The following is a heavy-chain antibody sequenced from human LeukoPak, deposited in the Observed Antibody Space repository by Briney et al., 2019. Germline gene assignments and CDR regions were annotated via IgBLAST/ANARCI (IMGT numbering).Heavy chain of an antibody. Sequence: SVKVSCKASGGTFSSYAISWVRQAPGQGLEWMGRIIPILGIANYAQKFQGRVTITADKSTSTAYMELSSLRSGDTAVYYCARIATSRFVSTTWFDPWGQGTLVTVSS. CDR1: GGTFSSYA. V-gene: IGHV1-69*04. J-gene: IGHJ5*02. D-gene: IGHD1-1*01. CDR3: ARIATSRFVSTTWFDP. CDR2: IIPILGIA.